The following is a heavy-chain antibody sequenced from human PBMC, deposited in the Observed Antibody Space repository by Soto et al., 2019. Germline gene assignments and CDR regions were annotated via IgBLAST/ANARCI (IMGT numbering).Heavy chain of an antibody. V-gene: IGHV3-33*01. Sequence: GSLRLSCAASGFTFSSYGMHWVRQAPGKGLEWVAVIWYDGSNKYYADSVKGRFTISRDNSKNTLYLQMNSLRAEDTAVYYCAREGYSYGPDYYYYGMDVWGQGTTVTVSS. D-gene: IGHD5-18*01. CDR2: IWYDGSNK. CDR1: GFTFSSYG. CDR3: AREGYSYGPDYYYYGMDV. J-gene: IGHJ6*02.